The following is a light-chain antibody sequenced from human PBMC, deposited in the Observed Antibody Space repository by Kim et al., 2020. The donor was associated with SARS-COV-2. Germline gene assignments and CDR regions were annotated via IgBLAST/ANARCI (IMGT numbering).Light chain of an antibody. CDR3: QQYNTWPYT. CDR2: GAS. CDR1: QSVSSN. J-gene: IGKJ2*01. Sequence: EIVMTQSPATLSVSPGERATLSCRASQSVSSNLAWYQQKPGQAPRLLIYGASTRATGIPSRFSGSGSGTEFTLTISSLQSEDFAVYSCQQYNTWPYTFGQGTKLEI. V-gene: IGKV3-15*01.